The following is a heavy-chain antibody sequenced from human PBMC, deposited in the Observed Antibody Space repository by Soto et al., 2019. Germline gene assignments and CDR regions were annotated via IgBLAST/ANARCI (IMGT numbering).Heavy chain of an antibody. V-gene: IGHV4-39*01. CDR1: GGSINSSDHF. CDR3: ARQRVLSTNMFITSFDP. Sequence: SETLSLTCSLSGGSINSSDHFWGWIRQTPGKGLEWIGSVYYTETTYYNPSLKSPVTISVETSRNTFSLKVNSVTAAATGIYYCARQRVLSTNMFITSFDPWGQGTLVTVSS. D-gene: IGHD3-10*02. CDR2: VYYTETT. J-gene: IGHJ5*02.